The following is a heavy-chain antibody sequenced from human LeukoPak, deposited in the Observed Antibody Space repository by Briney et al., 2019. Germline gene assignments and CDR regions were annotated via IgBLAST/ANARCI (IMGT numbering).Heavy chain of an antibody. CDR1: GGSFSGYY. CDR3: ARGGGRDFDY. D-gene: IGHD2-15*01. J-gene: IGHJ4*02. CDR2: INHSGST. V-gene: IGHV4-34*01. Sequence: PSETLSLTCAVYGGSFSGYYWSWIRQPPGKGLEWIGEINHSGSTNYNPSLKSRVIISVDTSKYQFSLKVSSVTAADTAVYYCARGGGRDFDYWGQGTLVTVSS.